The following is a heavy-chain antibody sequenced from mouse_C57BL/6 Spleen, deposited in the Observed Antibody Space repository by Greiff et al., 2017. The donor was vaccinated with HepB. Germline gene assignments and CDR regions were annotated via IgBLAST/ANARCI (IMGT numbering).Heavy chain of an antibody. D-gene: IGHD1-1*01. V-gene: IGHV1-64*01. CDR2: IHPNSGST. CDR1: GYTFTSYW. J-gene: IGHJ1*03. Sequence: QVQLQQPGAELVKPGASVKLSCKASGYTFTSYWMPWVKQRPGQGLEWIGMIHPNSGSTNYNEKFKSKATLTVDKSSSTAYMQLSSLTSEDSAVYYCARTYGDWYFDVWGTGTTVTVSS. CDR3: ARTYGDWYFDV.